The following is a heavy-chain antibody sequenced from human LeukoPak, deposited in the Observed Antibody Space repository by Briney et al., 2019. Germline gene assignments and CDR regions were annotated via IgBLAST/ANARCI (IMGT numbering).Heavy chain of an antibody. CDR3: ARVRRGVEYYYYYYMDV. Sequence: GRSLRLSCAASGFTFSSYAMHWVRQAPGKGLEWVAVISYDGSNKYYADSVKGRFTISRDNSKNTLYLQMNSLRAEDTAVYYCARVRRGVEYYYYYYMDVWGKGTTVSVSS. D-gene: IGHD3-10*01. CDR2: ISYDGSNK. V-gene: IGHV3-30*01. CDR1: GFTFSSYA. J-gene: IGHJ6*03.